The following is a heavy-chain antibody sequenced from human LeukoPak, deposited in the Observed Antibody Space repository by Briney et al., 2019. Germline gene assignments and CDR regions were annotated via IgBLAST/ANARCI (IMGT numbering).Heavy chain of an antibody. V-gene: IGHV3-53*01. CDR2: IYPDGST. J-gene: IGHJ4*02. D-gene: IGHD6-13*01. Sequence: GGSLRLSCAASGFTVSSIFMNWVRQAPGKGLEWVSVIYPDGSTYYADSMKGRFTISRDNSENTLYLQINSLRAEDTAVYYCAGGSLVWQLDYWGQGTLVTVSS. CDR1: GFTVSSIF. CDR3: AGGSLVWQLDY.